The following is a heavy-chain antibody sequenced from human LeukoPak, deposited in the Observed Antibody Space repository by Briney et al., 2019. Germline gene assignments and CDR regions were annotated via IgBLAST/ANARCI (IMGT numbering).Heavy chain of an antibody. J-gene: IGHJ4*02. Sequence: GGSLRLSCAASGFSFSTYYMSWVRQAPGKGLEWVATLWPDGGVKRYVDSVRDRFTISRDNAKNSLYLQMDSLRDEDTAVYYCARVIGSYGDSAYWGQGTLVTVSS. CDR2: LWPDGGVK. CDR1: GFSFSTYY. D-gene: IGHD3-16*01. CDR3: ARVIGSYGDSAY. V-gene: IGHV3-7*01.